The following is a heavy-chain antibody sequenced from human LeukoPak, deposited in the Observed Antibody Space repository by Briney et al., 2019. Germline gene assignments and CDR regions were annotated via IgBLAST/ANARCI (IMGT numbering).Heavy chain of an antibody. V-gene: IGHV3-30*18. Sequence: GGSLRLSCAASGFTFSSYGMHWGRQAPGKGLEWVAVISYDGSNKYYADSVKGRFTISRDNSKNTLYLQMNSLRAEDTAVYYCAKDYMVRGYDYYYGMDVWGQGSTVTVSS. D-gene: IGHD3-10*01. J-gene: IGHJ6*02. CDR3: AKDYMVRGYDYYYGMDV. CDR2: ISYDGSNK. CDR1: GFTFSSYG.